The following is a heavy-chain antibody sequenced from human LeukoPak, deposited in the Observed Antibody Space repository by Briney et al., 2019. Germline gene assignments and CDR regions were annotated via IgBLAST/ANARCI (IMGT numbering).Heavy chain of an antibody. CDR3: ARATYYDYLKAGYYYGMDV. D-gene: IGHD3-16*01. CDR1: GFTFSTYA. V-gene: IGHV3-23*01. J-gene: IGHJ6*02. CDR2: ISGIGGST. Sequence: PGGSLRLSCAASGFTFSTYAMTWVRLAPGRGLEWVSAISGIGGSTSYADSVKGRFTISRDNSKNTLYLQMNSLRAEDTAVYYCARATYYDYLKAGYYYGMDVWGQGTTVTVSS.